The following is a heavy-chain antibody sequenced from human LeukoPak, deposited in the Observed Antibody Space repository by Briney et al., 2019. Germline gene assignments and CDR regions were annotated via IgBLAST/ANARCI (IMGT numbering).Heavy chain of an antibody. Sequence: GGSLRLSCAASGFTFSSYAMSWVRQAPGKGLEWVSAISGSGGSTYYADSVKGRFTISRDNSKNTLYLQMHSLRAEDTAVYYCAKGTCSGGSCYRFDYWGQGTLVTVAS. CDR2: ISGSGGST. CDR1: GFTFSSYA. J-gene: IGHJ4*02. V-gene: IGHV3-23*01. CDR3: AKGTCSGGSCYRFDY. D-gene: IGHD2-15*01.